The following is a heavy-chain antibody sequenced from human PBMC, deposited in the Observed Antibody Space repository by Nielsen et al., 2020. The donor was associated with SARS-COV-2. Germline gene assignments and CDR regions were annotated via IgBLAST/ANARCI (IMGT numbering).Heavy chain of an antibody. D-gene: IGHD2/OR15-2a*01. J-gene: IGHJ4*02. CDR1: GFTFSDYA. CDR3: ARDHNPPTF. Sequence: SCAASGFTFSDYAMAWVRQAPGKGLEWVSVIKTSGGSTYYADSVKGRCTTSRDNSKNTLYLQLNSLTEDDTAVYFCARDHNPPTFWGQGTLVTVSS. V-gene: IGHV3-23*01. CDR2: IKTSGGST.